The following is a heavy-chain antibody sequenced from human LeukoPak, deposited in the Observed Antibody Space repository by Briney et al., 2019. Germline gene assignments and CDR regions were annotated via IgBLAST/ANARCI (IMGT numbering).Heavy chain of an antibody. J-gene: IGHJ4*02. D-gene: IGHD6-13*01. CDR2: IWYDGSNK. CDR1: GFTFSSYA. V-gene: IGHV3-33*08. CDR3: ARGDSSSWTPFDY. Sequence: GGSLRLSCAASGFTFSSYAMSWVRRAPGKGLEWVAVIWYDGSNKYYADSVKGRFTISRDNSKNTLYLQMNSLRAEDTAVYYCARGDSSSWTPFDYWGQGTLVTVSS.